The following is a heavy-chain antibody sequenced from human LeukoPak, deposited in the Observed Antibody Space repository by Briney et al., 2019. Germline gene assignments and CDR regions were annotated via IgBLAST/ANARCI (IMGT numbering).Heavy chain of an antibody. D-gene: IGHD4-17*01. CDR3: ARDFAGDRDY. V-gene: IGHV3-23*01. Sequence: GGSLRLSCAASGFTFSSYAMGWVRQAPGKGLEWVSAISGSGGSTYYADSVKGRFTISRDNAKNTLYLQMNSLRAEDTAVYYCARDFAGDRDYWGQGTLVTVSS. CDR1: GFTFSSYA. J-gene: IGHJ4*02. CDR2: ISGSGGST.